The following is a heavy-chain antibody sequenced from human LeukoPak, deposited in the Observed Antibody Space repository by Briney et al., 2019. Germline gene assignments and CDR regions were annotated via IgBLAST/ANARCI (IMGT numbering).Heavy chain of an antibody. D-gene: IGHD6-6*01. CDR3: TRTYSSSSIDY. Sequence: SETLSLTCTVSGGSISTYYWSWIRQPPGKGLEWLGYIFCTGSTNYNPSLKSRVTMSIDTSKNQFSLKLSSVTAADTAVYYCTRTYSSSSIDYWGQGALVTVSS. J-gene: IGHJ4*02. CDR2: IFCTGST. V-gene: IGHV4-59*01. CDR1: GGSISTYY.